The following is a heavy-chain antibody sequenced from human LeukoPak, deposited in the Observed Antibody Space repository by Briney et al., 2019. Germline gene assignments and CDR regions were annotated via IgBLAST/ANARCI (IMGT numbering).Heavy chain of an antibody. D-gene: IGHD3-16*01. Sequence: PGGSLRLSCAASGFIFRNFGMSWIRQAPGKGLEWVSHISDVVAHTWYADSVKGRFIISRDNSNNRVFLQMNSLRPEDTALYCCAKDNYGGVYASWGQGTLVTVSS. V-gene: IGHV3-23*01. J-gene: IGHJ5*02. CDR2: ISDVVAHT. CDR1: GFIFRNFG. CDR3: AKDNYGGVYAS.